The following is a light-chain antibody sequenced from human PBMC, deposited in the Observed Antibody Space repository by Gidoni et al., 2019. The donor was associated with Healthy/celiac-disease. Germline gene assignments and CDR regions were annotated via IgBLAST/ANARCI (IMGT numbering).Light chain of an antibody. V-gene: IGLV2-14*03. J-gene: IGLJ2*01. CDR3: SSYTSSRTLEV. Sequence: QSALTQPASVSASPGQSITISCTGTSSDVGGYNYVSWYQQHPGKAPKLMIYDVSNRPSGVSNRFSGSKSGNTASLTISGLQAEDEADYYCSSYTSSRTLEVFGGGTKLTVL. CDR1: SSDVGGYNY. CDR2: DVS.